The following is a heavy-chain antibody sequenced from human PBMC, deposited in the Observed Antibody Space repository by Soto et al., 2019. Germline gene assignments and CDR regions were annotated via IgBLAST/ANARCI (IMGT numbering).Heavy chain of an antibody. J-gene: IGHJ4*02. D-gene: IGHD6-19*01. CDR3: ARAASSGWYSNYFDY. V-gene: IGHV4-4*02. Sequence: QVQLQESGPGLVKPSGTLSLTCAVSSGSISSSNWWSWVRQPPGKGLEWIGEIYHSGSTNYNPSLKSRVTISVDTSKNQCSLKLSSVTAADTAVYYCARAASSGWYSNYFDYWGQGTLVTVSS. CDR1: SGSISSSNW. CDR2: IYHSGST.